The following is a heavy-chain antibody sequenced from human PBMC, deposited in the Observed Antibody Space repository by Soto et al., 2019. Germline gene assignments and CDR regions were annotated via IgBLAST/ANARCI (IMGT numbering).Heavy chain of an antibody. CDR1: GFTFTRYS. V-gene: IGHV3-21*06. CDR3: ARESEDLTSNFDY. CDR2: ISSTTNYI. J-gene: IGHJ4*02. Sequence: GGSLRLSCAASGFTFTRYSMNWVRQAPGKGLEWVSSISSTTNYIYYGDSMKGRFTISRDNAKNSLYLEMNSLRAEDTAVYYCARESEDLTSNFDYWGQGALVTVSS.